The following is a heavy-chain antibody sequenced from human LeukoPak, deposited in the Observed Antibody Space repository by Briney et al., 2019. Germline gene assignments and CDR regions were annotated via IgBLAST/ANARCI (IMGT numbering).Heavy chain of an antibody. J-gene: IGHJ4*02. V-gene: IGHV3-11*01. CDR1: GFTFSDYY. CDR3: ARDPPTYYDFWTRFDY. D-gene: IGHD3-3*01. CDR2: ISSSGSTI. Sequence: GGSLRLSCAASGFTFSDYYMSWIRQAPGKGLEWVSYISSSGSTIHYADSVKGRFTISRDNAKNSLYLQMNSLRVEDTAVYYCARDPPTYYDFWTRFDYWGQGTLVTVSS.